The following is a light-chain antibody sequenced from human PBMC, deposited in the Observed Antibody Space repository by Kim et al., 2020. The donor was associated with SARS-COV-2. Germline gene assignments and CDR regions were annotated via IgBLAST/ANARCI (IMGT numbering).Light chain of an antibody. CDR1: QGISHS. J-gene: IGKJ1*01. Sequence: DIQMAQSPSSLSASVGDRVTITCRASQGISHSLAWYRQKPGKVPMLLIYGASTLQSGVPSRFSGSGSGTDFTLTISSLQPEYAATYYCQKYDSAPWTFGQGTKVDIK. V-gene: IGKV1-27*01. CDR2: GAS. CDR3: QKYDSAPWT.